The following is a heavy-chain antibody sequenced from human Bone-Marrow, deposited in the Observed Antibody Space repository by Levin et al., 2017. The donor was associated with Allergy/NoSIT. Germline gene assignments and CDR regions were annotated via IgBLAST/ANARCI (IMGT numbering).Heavy chain of an antibody. D-gene: IGHD4-17*01. Sequence: GGSLRLSCAGSGFTFGDSYMSWIRQAPVKGLQWLSYISSSGNTIYYSDSVRGRFTISRDNGENSLYLQMNSLRDEDTGMYYCARISGAYGDSLLFTEWGQGTLVTVSS. CDR1: GFTFGDSY. CDR2: ISSSGNTI. J-gene: IGHJ4*02. V-gene: IGHV3-11*01. CDR3: ARISGAYGDSLLFTE.